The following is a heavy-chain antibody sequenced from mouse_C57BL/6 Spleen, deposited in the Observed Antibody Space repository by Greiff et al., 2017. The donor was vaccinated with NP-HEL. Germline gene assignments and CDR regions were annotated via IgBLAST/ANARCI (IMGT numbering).Heavy chain of an antibody. CDR3: ARSPVLITTVVAHFDY. D-gene: IGHD1-1*01. Sequence: QVQLQQPGAELVKPGASVKLSCKASGYTFTGYWMHWVKQRPGQGLEWIGMINPNSGSTTYNEKFKSKATLTVDKSSSTAYMQLSSLTSEDSAVYYCARSPVLITTVVAHFDYWGQGTTLTVSS. CDR1: GYTFTGYW. V-gene: IGHV1-64*01. CDR2: INPNSGST. J-gene: IGHJ2*01.